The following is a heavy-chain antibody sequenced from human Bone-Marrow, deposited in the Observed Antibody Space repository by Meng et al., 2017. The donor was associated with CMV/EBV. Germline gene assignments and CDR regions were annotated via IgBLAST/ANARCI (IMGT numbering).Heavy chain of an antibody. CDR1: GFTFSSYW. CDR3: ARDTPYCSSTSCYTFDY. CDR2: IKQDGSEK. J-gene: IGHJ4*02. V-gene: IGHV3-7*01. Sequence: GESLKISCAASGFTFSSYWMSWVRQAPGKGLEWVANIKQDGSEKYYVDSVKGRFTISRDNAENSLYLQMNSLRAEDTAVYYCARDTPYCSSTSCYTFDYWGQGTLVTVSS. D-gene: IGHD2-2*01.